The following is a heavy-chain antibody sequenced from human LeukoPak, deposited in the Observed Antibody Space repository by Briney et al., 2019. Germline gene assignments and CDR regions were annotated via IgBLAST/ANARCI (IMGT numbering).Heavy chain of an antibody. V-gene: IGHV3-9*01. Sequence: GGSLRLSCAASGFTFSSYAMSWVRQAPGKGLEWVSGISWNSGSIGYADSVKGRFTISRDNAKNSLYLQMNSLRAEDTALYYCAKDMFYYDSSGSFDYWGQGTLVTVSS. D-gene: IGHD3-22*01. CDR3: AKDMFYYDSSGSFDY. J-gene: IGHJ4*02. CDR1: GFTFSSYA. CDR2: ISWNSGSI.